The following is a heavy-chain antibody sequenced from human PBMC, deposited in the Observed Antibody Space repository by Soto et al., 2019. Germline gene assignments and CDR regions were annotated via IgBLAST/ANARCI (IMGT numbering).Heavy chain of an antibody. CDR1: GDSISSYY. Sequence: SETLSLTCTVSGDSISSYYWSWIREPPGKGLEWIGYIYYSGITNYSPSLKSRVTISVDTSKNQFSLKLSSVTAADTAVYYCARDSGSGSYSYNYFDPWGQGTLVTVSS. J-gene: IGHJ5*02. CDR2: IYYSGIT. V-gene: IGHV4-59*01. D-gene: IGHD3-10*01. CDR3: ARDSGSGSYSYNYFDP.